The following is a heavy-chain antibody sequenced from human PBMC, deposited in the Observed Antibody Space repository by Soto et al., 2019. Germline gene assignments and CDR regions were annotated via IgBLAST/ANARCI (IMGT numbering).Heavy chain of an antibody. J-gene: IGHJ4*02. CDR1: GDSISSLY. CDR2: IYYSGSI. V-gene: IGHV4-59*01. CDR3: AKSLWDTSGWKTDY. Sequence: QVQLQESGPGLVKPSETLSFTCTVSGDSISSLYWSWIRQPPGKGLEWIGYIYYSGSINYNPSLKSRVTIAVDPSKNQFSLRLSSVTAADTAVYYCAKSLWDTSGWKTDYWGQGTLVTVSS. D-gene: IGHD6-19*01.